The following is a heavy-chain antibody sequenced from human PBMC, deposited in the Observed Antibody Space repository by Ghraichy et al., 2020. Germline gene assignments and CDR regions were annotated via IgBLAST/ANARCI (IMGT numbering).Heavy chain of an antibody. CDR1: GFTFSSYA. Sequence: GRSLRLSCAASGFTFSSYAMHWVRQAPGKGLEWVAVISYDGSNKYYADSVKGRFTISRDNSKNTLYLQMNSLRAEDTAVYYCARDRSSGWSPGTFDYWGQGTLVTVSS. V-gene: IGHV3-30-3*01. CDR3: ARDRSSGWSPGTFDY. CDR2: ISYDGSNK. J-gene: IGHJ4*02. D-gene: IGHD6-19*01.